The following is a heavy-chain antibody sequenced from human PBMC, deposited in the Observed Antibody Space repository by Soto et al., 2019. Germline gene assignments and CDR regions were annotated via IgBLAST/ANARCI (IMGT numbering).Heavy chain of an antibody. D-gene: IGHD3-10*01. Sequence: QVQLVQSGAEVKKPGASVKVSCKASGYTFTSYAMHWVRQAPGQRLEWMGWINAGNGNTKYSQKFQGRVTITRDTSASTAYMELSSLRSEDTAVYYCARVGWFGDPPRDYWGQGTLVTVSS. J-gene: IGHJ4*02. CDR1: GYTFTSYA. V-gene: IGHV1-3*01. CDR3: ARVGWFGDPPRDY. CDR2: INAGNGNT.